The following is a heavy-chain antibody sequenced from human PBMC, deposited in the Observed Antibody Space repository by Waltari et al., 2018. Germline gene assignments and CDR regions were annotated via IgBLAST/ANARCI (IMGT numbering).Heavy chain of an antibody. CDR2: FDPEDGET. D-gene: IGHD6-13*01. CDR3: ATIPLYSSSWRGYFQH. Sequence: QVQLVQSGAEVKKPGASVKVSCKVSGYTLTELSMHWVRQAPGKGLEWMGGFDPEDGETIYAQKFQGRVTMTEDTSTDTAYMELSSLRSEDTAVYYCATIPLYSSSWRGYFQHWGQGTLVTVSS. J-gene: IGHJ1*01. CDR1: GYTLTELS. V-gene: IGHV1-24*01.